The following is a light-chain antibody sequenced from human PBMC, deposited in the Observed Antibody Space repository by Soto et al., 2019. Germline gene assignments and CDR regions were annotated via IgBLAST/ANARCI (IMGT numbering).Light chain of an antibody. J-gene: IGLJ1*01. CDR3: GSYTSSSTLYV. V-gene: IGLV2-14*01. Sequence: QSALTQPASVSGSPGQSITISCTGTSSDVGGSNYVSLYQQHPGKAPKLMIYDVNNRPSGVSNRFSGSKSGNTASLTISGLQAEDEADYYCGSYTSSSTLYVFGTGTKLTVL. CDR2: DVN. CDR1: SSDVGGSNY.